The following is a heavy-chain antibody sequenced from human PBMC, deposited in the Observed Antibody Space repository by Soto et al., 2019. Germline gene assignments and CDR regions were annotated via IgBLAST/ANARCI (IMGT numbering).Heavy chain of an antibody. V-gene: IGHV4-38-2*01. J-gene: IGHJ4*02. CDR1: GYSISSGYY. Sequence: PSETLSLTCAVSGYSISSGYYWGWIRQPPGKGLEWIGSIYHSGSTYYNPSLKSRVTISVDTSKNQFSLKLSSVTAADTAVYYCARVNSYGTIDYWGQGTLVTVS. CDR2: IYHSGST. D-gene: IGHD5-18*01. CDR3: ARVNSYGTIDY.